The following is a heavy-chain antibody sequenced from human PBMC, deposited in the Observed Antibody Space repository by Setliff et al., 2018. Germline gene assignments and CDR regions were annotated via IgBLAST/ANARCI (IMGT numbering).Heavy chain of an antibody. J-gene: IGHJ6*03. CDR3: ARLRGATSYYYMYV. V-gene: IGHV5-10-1*01. CDR1: GYSFTRNW. D-gene: IGHD1-26*01. Sequence: GESLTISCKGSGYSFTRNWISWVRQMPGKGLEWMGRIDPSDSYTNYSPSFQGHVTISADKSISTAYVRWSNLKASDTAMYYCARLRGATSYYYMYVWGKGTTFTVAS. CDR2: IDPSDSYT.